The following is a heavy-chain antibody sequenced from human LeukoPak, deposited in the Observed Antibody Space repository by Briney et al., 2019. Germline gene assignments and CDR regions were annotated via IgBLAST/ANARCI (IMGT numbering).Heavy chain of an antibody. CDR3: ARSGNWNHGDH. Sequence: PGGSLRLSCAASGFTFDDYGMTRVRKAPGKGLEWVSGINWNGGSTGYADSVKGRFTISRDNAKNSLYLQMNSLRAEDTALYYCARSGNWNHGDHWGQGTLVTVSS. CDR2: INWNGGST. V-gene: IGHV3-20*04. D-gene: IGHD1-14*01. CDR1: GFTFDDYG. J-gene: IGHJ4*02.